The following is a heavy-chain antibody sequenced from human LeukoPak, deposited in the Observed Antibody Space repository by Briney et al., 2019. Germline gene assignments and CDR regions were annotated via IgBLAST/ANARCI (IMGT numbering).Heavy chain of an antibody. CDR1: GFTFDDYA. CDR3: VKDRAYDSSWLFDY. CDR2: IGWSSGTI. J-gene: IGHJ4*02. D-gene: IGHD6-13*01. V-gene: IGHV3-9*01. Sequence: GGSLRLSCAASGFTFDDYAMHWVRQPPGKGLEWVSGIGWSSGTIGYADSVKGRFTISRDNAKNSLYLQMNSLRAEDTALYYCVKDRAYDSSWLFDYWGQGTLVTVSP.